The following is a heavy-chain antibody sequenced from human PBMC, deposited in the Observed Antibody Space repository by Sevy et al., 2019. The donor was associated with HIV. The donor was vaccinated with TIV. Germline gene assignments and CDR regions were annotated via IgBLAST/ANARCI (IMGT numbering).Heavy chain of an antibody. CDR2: MRFDGTIK. Sequence: GGSLRLSCAASGFTFSTYGMHWVRQAPGRGLEWVAFMRFDGTIKYHTDSVKGRFTISRDNSKNTLYLQMNSLKTEDTAGYFCTKVLQIVVVPAAIDYYYGMDVWGQGTTVTVSS. CDR3: TKVLQIVVVPAAIDYYYGMDV. D-gene: IGHD2-2*01. J-gene: IGHJ6*02. V-gene: IGHV3-30*02. CDR1: GFTFSTYG.